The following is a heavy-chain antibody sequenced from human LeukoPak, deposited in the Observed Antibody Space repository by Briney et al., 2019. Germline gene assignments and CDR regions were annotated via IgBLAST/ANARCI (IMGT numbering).Heavy chain of an antibody. D-gene: IGHD6-19*01. V-gene: IGHV5-51*01. J-gene: IGHJ4*02. Sequence: GESLKISCKGSGYSFTSYWIGWVRQMPGKGLEWMGIIYPGDSDIKYSPSFQGHVTISADKSITTAYLQWNSLKASDTAMYYCARSRGGWYFPLFDNWGQGTLVSVSS. CDR3: ARSRGGWYFPLFDN. CDR1: GYSFTSYW. CDR2: IYPGDSDI.